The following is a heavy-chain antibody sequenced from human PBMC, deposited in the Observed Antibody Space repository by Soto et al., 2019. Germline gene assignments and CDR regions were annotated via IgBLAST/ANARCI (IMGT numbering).Heavy chain of an antibody. CDR2: ISAHNGNT. V-gene: IGHV1-18*01. D-gene: IGHD1-1*01. Sequence: QVHLVQSGAEVKKPGASVKVSCKASGYTFTSYGITWVRQAPGQGLEWMGWISAHNGNTDYAQKLQGRVIVTRDTSTSTDYMELRNLISDDTAVYYCARGRYGDYWGQGALVTVSS. CDR3: ARGRYGDY. CDR1: GYTFTSYG. J-gene: IGHJ4*02.